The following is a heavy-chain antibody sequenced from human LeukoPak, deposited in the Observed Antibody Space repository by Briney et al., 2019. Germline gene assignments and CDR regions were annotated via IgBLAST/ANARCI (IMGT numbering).Heavy chain of an antibody. D-gene: IGHD6-19*01. Sequence: GGSLRLSCAASGFTFSSYWMSWVRQAPGKGLEWVSGISGSGGSTYYADFVKGRFTISRDNSKSTLYLQMNSLRAEDTAVYYCAKTLSYSSGWVYWGQGALVTVSS. CDR3: AKTLSYSSGWVY. V-gene: IGHV3-23*01. J-gene: IGHJ4*02. CDR2: ISGSGGST. CDR1: GFTFSSYW.